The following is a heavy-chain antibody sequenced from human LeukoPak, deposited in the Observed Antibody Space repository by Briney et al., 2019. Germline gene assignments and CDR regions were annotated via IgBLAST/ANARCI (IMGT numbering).Heavy chain of an antibody. J-gene: IGHJ6*03. Sequence: SETLSLTCTVSGGSISSYYWSWIRQPPGKGLEWIGYIYYSGSTNYNPSLKSRVTISVDTSKNQFSLKLSSVTAADTAVYYCARRGFQWLVHPRDYYYYMDVWGKGTTVTISS. CDR3: ARRGFQWLVHPRDYYYYMDV. CDR2: IYYSGST. V-gene: IGHV4-59*12. CDR1: GGSISSYY. D-gene: IGHD6-19*01.